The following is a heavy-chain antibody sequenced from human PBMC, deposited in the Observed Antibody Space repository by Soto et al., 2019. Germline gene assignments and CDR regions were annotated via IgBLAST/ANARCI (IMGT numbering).Heavy chain of an antibody. D-gene: IGHD1-26*01. CDR2: INPKSGGT. V-gene: IGHV1-2*02. J-gene: IGHJ4*02. CDR3: ARDLAKGGGSAGFDY. Sequence: QVQRVQSGAEVKKPGASVNVSCKASGYTFTVYYMHWVRQAPGQGLEGMGWINPKSGGTMYPQKFQGRVTMTWDTSISTAYMALTRLRSDDTAVYYCARDLAKGGGSAGFDYWGQGTLVTVSS. CDR1: GYTFTVYY.